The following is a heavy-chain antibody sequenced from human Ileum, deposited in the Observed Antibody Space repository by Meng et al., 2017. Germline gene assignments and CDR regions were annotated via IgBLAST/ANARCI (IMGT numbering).Heavy chain of an antibody. J-gene: IGHJ4*02. CDR3: AKSIPGANPFDY. CDR1: GFTFSSYA. V-gene: IGHV3-23*01. CDR2: ISGSGGSA. Sequence: GESLKISCAASGFTFSSYAMTWVRQAPGKGLEWVSAISGSGGSAYYADSVKGRFTISRDNSKNTLYLQMNSLRAEDTAVYYCAKSIPGANPFDYWGQGILVTVSS. D-gene: IGHD1-26*01.